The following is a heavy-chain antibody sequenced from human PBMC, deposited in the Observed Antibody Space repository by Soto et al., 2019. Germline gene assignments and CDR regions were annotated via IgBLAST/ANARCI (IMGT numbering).Heavy chain of an antibody. Sequence: GGSLRLSCAASGFTFSSYWMHWVRQAPGKGLVWVSRINSDGSSTSYADSVKGRFTISRDNAKNTLYLQMNSLRAEDTAVYYCARVGSTVTPYYYYMDVWGKGTTATVSS. V-gene: IGHV3-74*01. J-gene: IGHJ6*03. CDR3: ARVGSTVTPYYYYMDV. D-gene: IGHD4-4*01. CDR2: INSDGSST. CDR1: GFTFSSYW.